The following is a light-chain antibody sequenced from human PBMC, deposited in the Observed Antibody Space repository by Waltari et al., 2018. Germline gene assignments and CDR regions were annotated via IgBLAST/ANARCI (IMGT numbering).Light chain of an antibody. CDR2: GAY. CDR3: QQYDTSPGT. J-gene: IGKJ2*01. Sequence: EIVLTQSPSTLSLSAGDTATLSCRASQSLSVAYLAWYQHRSGQAPRLLIFGAYYRAPGIPDRFSGSGCVTDFTLTLTRLEPDDFAVYYCQQYDTSPGTFGQGTNLEI. CDR1: QSLSVAY. V-gene: IGKV3-20*01.